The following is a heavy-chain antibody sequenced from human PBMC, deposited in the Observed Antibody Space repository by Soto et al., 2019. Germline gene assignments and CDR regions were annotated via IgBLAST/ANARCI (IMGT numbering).Heavy chain of an antibody. V-gene: IGHV3-64D*06. Sequence: EVQLVESGGDLVQPGGSLRLFYSASGFTFSIYAMHWVRQAPGKGLEYVSSISTDGGNTHYADSVKGRFTISRDNSKNTVYLQMSSLRAEDTAVYYCVKGEYYYDSSGYYPFDYWGQGTLVTVSS. CDR3: VKGEYYYDSSGYYPFDY. J-gene: IGHJ4*02. D-gene: IGHD3-22*01. CDR2: ISTDGGNT. CDR1: GFTFSIYA.